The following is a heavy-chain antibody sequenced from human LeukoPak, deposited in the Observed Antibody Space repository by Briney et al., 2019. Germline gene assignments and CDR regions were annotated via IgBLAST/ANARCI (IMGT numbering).Heavy chain of an antibody. CDR3: ATQWLDGNYFDY. CDR1: GFSLSTSGVG. Sequence: SGPTLVNPTQTLTLTCTFSGFSLSTSGVGVGWIRQPPGKALEWLALIYWDDDKRYSPSLKSRLTITKDTSKNQVVLTMTNMDPVDTGTYYCATQWLDGNYFDYWGQGTLVTVSS. J-gene: IGHJ4*02. D-gene: IGHD6-19*01. V-gene: IGHV2-5*02. CDR2: IYWDDDK.